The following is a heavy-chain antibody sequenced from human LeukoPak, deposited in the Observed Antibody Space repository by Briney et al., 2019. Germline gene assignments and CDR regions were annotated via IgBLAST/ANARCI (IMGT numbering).Heavy chain of an antibody. V-gene: IGHV3-23*01. Sequence: GGSLRLSCAASAFTFSSYAMSWVRQAPGKGLEWVSAISAADGDNTYYADSVKGRFTISRDNSENTLHLQMSSLRAEDTAVYYCAKFKGHYYYDSSGYCDNWGQGALVTVSS. CDR1: AFTFSSYA. CDR3: AKFKGHYYYDSSGYCDN. J-gene: IGHJ4*02. D-gene: IGHD3-22*01. CDR2: ISAADGDNT.